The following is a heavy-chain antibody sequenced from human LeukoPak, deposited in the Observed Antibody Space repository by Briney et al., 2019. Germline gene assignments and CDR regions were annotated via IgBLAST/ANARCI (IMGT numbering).Heavy chain of an antibody. V-gene: IGHV1-69*06. CDR3: ARAHDNWGIDY. Sequence: ASVKVSCKASGGTFSSYAISRVRQAPGQGLEWMGGIIPISGTANYAQKFQGRVTITADKSTSTAYMELSSLRSEDTAVYYCARAHDNWGIDYWGQGTLVTVSS. J-gene: IGHJ4*02. D-gene: IGHD7-27*01. CDR2: IIPISGTA. CDR1: GGTFSSYA.